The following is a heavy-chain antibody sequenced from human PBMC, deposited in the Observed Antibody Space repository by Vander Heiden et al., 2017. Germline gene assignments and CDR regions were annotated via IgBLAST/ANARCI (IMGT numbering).Heavy chain of an antibody. J-gene: IGHJ2*01. Sequence: QITLKESGPTLVKPTQTLTLTCTFSGFSLMTSGVGVGWLRQPPGKAPEWLALIYWNDLKRYSPSLNNRLFITMDTSKDQVVLTMTNMDPLDTATDYCAYHYWFFHVWGRGTLVTVSS. CDR2: IYWNDLK. V-gene: IGHV2-5*01. CDR1: GFSLMTSGVG. CDR3: AYHYWFFHV.